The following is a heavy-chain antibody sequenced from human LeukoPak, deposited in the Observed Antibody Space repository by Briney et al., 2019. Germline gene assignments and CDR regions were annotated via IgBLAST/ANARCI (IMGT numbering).Heavy chain of an antibody. CDR3: ARDRASGDYYDSSGPLDY. CDR2: ISYDGSNK. J-gene: IGHJ4*02. V-gene: IGHV3-30-3*01. Sequence: GGSLRLSCAASGFTFSSYAMHWVRQAPDKGLEWVAVISYDGSNKYYADSVKGRFTISRDNSKNTLYLQMNSLRAEDTAVYYCARDRASGDYYDSSGPLDYWGQGTLVTVSS. D-gene: IGHD3-22*01. CDR1: GFTFSSYA.